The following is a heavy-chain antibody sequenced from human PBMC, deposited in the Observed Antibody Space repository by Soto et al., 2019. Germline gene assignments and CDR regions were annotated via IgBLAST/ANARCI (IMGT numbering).Heavy chain of an antibody. CDR1: GFTFSSYA. D-gene: IGHD2-2*01. J-gene: IGHJ4*02. V-gene: IGHV3-64*01. CDR3: ARGECSSTSCPIGY. Sequence: GESLKISCAASGFTFSSYAMHWVRQAPGKGLEYVSAISSNGGSTYYANSVKGRFTISRDNSKNTLYLQMGSLRAEDMAVYYCARGECSSTSCPIGYWGQGTLVTVSS. CDR2: ISSNGGST.